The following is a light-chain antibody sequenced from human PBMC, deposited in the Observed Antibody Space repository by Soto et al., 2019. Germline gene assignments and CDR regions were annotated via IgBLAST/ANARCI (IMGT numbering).Light chain of an antibody. J-gene: IGLJ1*01. Sequence: QSVLTQPPSVSVAPGQRVTISCTGSSSNIGANYDVHWYQSLPGTAPKLLIYANINRPSGVPDRFSGSKSGTSASLAITGLQAEDEADYYCQSYDNSLSGSYVFGAGTKATVL. CDR3: QSYDNSLSGSYV. CDR1: SSNIGANYD. V-gene: IGLV1-40*01. CDR2: ANI.